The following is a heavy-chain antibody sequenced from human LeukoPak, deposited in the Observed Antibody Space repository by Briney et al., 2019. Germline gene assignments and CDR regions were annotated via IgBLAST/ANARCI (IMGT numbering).Heavy chain of an antibody. J-gene: IGHJ4*02. V-gene: IGHV3-30*02. D-gene: IGHD5-24*01. CDR1: GFTFSSYG. Sequence: GGSLRLSCAASGFTFSSYGMHWVRQAPGKGLEWVVFIRYDGSNKYYADSVKGRFTISRDNSKNTLYLQMNSLRAEDTAVYYCARERIEMATILPFDYWGQGTLVTVSS. CDR2: IRYDGSNK. CDR3: ARERIEMATILPFDY.